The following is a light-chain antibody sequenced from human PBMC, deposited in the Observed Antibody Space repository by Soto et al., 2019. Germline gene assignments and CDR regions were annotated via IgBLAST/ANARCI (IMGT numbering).Light chain of an antibody. Sequence: SSELTQPPSVSVSPGQTASITCSGDKLGDKYACWYQQKPGQSPVLVIYQDDKRPSGIPERFSGSNSGNTATLTISGTQAMDEADYYCQAWDSGTAVFGGGTKLTVL. J-gene: IGLJ2*01. CDR3: QAWDSGTAV. V-gene: IGLV3-1*01. CDR1: KLGDKY. CDR2: QDD.